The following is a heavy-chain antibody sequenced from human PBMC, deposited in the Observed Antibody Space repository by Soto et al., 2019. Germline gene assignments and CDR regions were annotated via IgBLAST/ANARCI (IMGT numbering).Heavy chain of an antibody. CDR3: ARDLNYGLFDY. V-gene: IGHV3-30*04. CDR2: ISNNRNTK. CDR1: GFTLRSDS. J-gene: IGHJ4*02. D-gene: IGHD4-17*01. Sequence: GGSLRLSCAASGFTLRSDSMHWVRQAPGKGLEWLSVISNNRNTKYYADSVKGRFTISRDNAKNSLYLQMNSLRAEDTAVYYCARDLNYGLFDYWGQGTLVTVSS.